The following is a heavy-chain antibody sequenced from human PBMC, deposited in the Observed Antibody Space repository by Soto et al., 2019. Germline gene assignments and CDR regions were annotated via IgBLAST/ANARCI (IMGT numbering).Heavy chain of an antibody. CDR2: IYSGGST. Sequence: EVQLVETGGGLIQPGGSLRLSCAASGFTVSSNYMSWVRQAPGKGLEWVSVIYSGGSTYYADSVKGRFTISRDNSKNTLYLQMNSLRAEDTAVYYCAREPTVIVASALYFDYWGQGTLVTVSS. CDR3: AREPTVIVASALYFDY. CDR1: GFTVSSNY. V-gene: IGHV3-53*02. D-gene: IGHD5-12*01. J-gene: IGHJ4*02.